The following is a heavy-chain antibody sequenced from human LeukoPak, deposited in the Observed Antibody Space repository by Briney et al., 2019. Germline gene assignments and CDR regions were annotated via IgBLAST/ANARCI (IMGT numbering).Heavy chain of an antibody. CDR2: ISYDESEQ. CDR1: GFTFSSRA. D-gene: IGHD1-26*01. CDR3: AKDVEWDLLPDFDY. Sequence: GRSLRLSCADSGFTFSSRAMHGVRQAPGKGLEWVAVISYDESEQSYANSVKGRFTISRDNSKNTLYLQMNSLRAEDTAVYYCAKDVEWDLLPDFDYWGQGTLVTVSS. V-gene: IGHV3-30*18. J-gene: IGHJ4*02.